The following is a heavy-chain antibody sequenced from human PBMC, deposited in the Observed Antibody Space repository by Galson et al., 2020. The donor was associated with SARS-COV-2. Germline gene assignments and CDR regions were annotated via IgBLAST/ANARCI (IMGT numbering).Heavy chain of an antibody. Sequence: SQTLSLTCAVSGGSLSGYYWGWIRQPPGKGLEWIGEINHRGSTNYNPSLKNRVTISVDTSRIQLSLTLRSVTAADTAVYYCARTASAYSGSWYSDWGQGTLVAVSP. CDR3: ARTASAYSGSWYSD. D-gene: IGHD6-13*01. J-gene: IGHJ4*02. CDR1: GGSLSGYY. CDR2: INHRGST. V-gene: IGHV4-34*01.